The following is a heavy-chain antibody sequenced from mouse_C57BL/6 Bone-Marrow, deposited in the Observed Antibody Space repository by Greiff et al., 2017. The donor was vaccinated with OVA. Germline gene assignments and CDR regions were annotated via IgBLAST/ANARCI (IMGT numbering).Heavy chain of an antibody. CDR2: INSDGGST. CDR1: EYEFPSHD. J-gene: IGHJ1*03. Sequence: EVKVVESGGGLVQPGESLKLSCESNEYEFPSHDMSWVRKTPEKRLELVAAINSDGGSTYYPDTMERRFIISRDNTKKTLYLQMSSLRSEDTALYYCAHYYGSSYVPHWYFDVWGTGTTVTVSS. V-gene: IGHV5-2*01. D-gene: IGHD1-1*01. CDR3: AHYYGSSYVPHWYFDV.